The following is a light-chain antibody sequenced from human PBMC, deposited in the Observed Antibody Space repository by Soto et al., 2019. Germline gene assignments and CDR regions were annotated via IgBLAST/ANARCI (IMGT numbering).Light chain of an antibody. CDR1: QSVSGNS. J-gene: IGKJ5*01. V-gene: IGKV3D-7*01. CDR3: HYYNNGTCLT. CDR2: DVS. Sequence: DMTQSPDTLSSSEGERETISCRASQSVSGNSLAWYRQNRGQAPRLIIYDVSTRATGIPDRFSGSGSGTGITLTISIWRLELSAVHSYHYYNNGTCLTFGQGTRLEIK.